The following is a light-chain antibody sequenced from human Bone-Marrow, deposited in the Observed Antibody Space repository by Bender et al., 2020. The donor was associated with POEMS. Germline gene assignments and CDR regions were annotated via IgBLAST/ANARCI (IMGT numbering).Light chain of an antibody. Sequence: QSALAQPPSVSGSLGQSVIISCTGTSSDVGSYHRVSWFQQSPGTGPKLILYEGTKRPSGVSKRFSGSKSGNTASLTISGLQAEDEADYYCCSYAGSRTWVFGGGTKLTVL. J-gene: IGLJ3*02. CDR2: EGT. V-gene: IGLV2-23*01. CDR3: CSYAGSRTWV. CDR1: SSDVGSYHR.